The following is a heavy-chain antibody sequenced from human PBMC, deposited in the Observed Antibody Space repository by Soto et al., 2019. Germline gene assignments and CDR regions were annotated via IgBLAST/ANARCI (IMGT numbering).Heavy chain of an antibody. CDR1: GLTFSSYA. Sequence: GGSLRLSCAASGLTFSSYAMSWVRQAPGKGLEWVSAISGSGGSTYYADSVKGRFTISRDNSKNTLYLQMNSLRAEDTAVYYCAKVLGSSGLGYCSGGSCYLGYFDLWGRGTLVTVSS. J-gene: IGHJ2*01. CDR3: AKVLGSSGLGYCSGGSCYLGYFDL. D-gene: IGHD2-15*01. V-gene: IGHV3-23*01. CDR2: ISGSGGST.